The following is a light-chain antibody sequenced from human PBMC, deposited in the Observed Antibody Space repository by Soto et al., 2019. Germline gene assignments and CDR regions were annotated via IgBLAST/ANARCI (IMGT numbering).Light chain of an antibody. CDR1: QSYSIN. V-gene: IGKV3-15*01. J-gene: IGKJ1*01. Sequence: IVLTQSPATLSLTPGERATLSCRASQSYSINSACDRQKACLSPRLVVYAAATKTTDMPGRVSGRVSGTEFTHPIHTLQSEDFAGYYFQQYRYWPRTFGQETKLNIK. CDR3: QQYRYWPRT. CDR2: AAA.